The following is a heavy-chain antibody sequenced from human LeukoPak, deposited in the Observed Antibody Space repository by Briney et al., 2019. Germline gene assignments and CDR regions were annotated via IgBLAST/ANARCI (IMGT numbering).Heavy chain of an antibody. CDR3: ARDPPNDGGAFDI. CDR2: INRNGTT. V-gene: IGHV4-34*01. CDR1: GESFRGYY. J-gene: IGHJ3*02. Sequence: SETLSLTCAVYGESFRGYYWSWIRQPPGKGLEWIGEINRNGTTNYNPSLTSRVTISIDTSKNQFSLKLTSVTATDTAVYYCARDPPNDGGAFDIWGQGTMVTVSS. D-gene: IGHD5-24*01.